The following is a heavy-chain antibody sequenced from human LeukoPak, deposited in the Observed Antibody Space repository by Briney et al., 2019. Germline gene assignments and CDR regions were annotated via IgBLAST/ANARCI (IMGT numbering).Heavy chain of an antibody. CDR2: INAYNGNT. J-gene: IGHJ3*02. CDR3: AKRYSGYDPWAVAEGDDAFDI. Sequence: ASVKVSCKASGYTFTSYGISWVRQAPGQGLEWMGWINAYNGNTNYAQKLQGRVTMTTDTSTSTAYMELRSLRSDDTAVYYCAKRYSGYDPWAVAEGDDAFDIWGQGTMVTVSS. CDR1: GYTFTSYG. D-gene: IGHD5-12*01. V-gene: IGHV1-18*01.